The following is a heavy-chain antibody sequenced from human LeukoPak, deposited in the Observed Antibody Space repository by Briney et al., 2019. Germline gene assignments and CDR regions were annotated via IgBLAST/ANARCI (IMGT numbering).Heavy chain of an antibody. D-gene: IGHD2-15*01. J-gene: IGHJ5*02. CDR2: IYYSGST. CDR1: GGSISSGGYY. Sequence: SETLSLTCTVSGGSISSGGYYWSWIRQHPGKGLEWIGYIYYSGSTYYNPSLKSRVTISVDTSKNQFSLKLSSVTAADTAVYYCARDSSGGNFDPWGRGTLVTVSS. CDR3: ARDSSGGNFDP. V-gene: IGHV4-31*03.